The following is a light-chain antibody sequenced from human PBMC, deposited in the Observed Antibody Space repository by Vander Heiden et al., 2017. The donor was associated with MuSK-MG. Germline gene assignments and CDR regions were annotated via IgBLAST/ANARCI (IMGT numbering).Light chain of an antibody. V-gene: IGLV3-25*03. CDR1: GLPKQY. J-gene: IGLJ3*02. CDR2: KDS. CDR3: QSADSSGTYVV. Sequence: SYELTQPPSVSVYPGQAARITCSRAGLPKQYTYWYQQKPGQAPVLVINKDSERPSGIPERFSGSSSGTTVTLTISGVQAEDEADYYCQSADSSGTYVVFGGGTKLTVL.